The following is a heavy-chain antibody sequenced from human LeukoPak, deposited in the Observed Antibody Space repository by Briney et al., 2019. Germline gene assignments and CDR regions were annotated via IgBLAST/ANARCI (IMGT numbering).Heavy chain of an antibody. Sequence: GGSLRLSCAASGFTFSSYAMHWVRQAPGKGLEWVAVISYDGSNKYYADSVKGRFTISRDNSKNTLFLQMNGLRAEDTAVYYCAKAGNLGGSDYLYYYYYMDVWGKGTTVTISS. V-gene: IGHV3-30*04. CDR2: ISYDGSNK. CDR1: GFTFSSYA. CDR3: AKAGNLGGSDYLYYYYYMDV. D-gene: IGHD1-26*01. J-gene: IGHJ6*03.